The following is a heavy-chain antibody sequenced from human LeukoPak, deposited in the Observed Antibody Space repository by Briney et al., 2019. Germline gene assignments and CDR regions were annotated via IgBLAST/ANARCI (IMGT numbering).Heavy chain of an antibody. Sequence: GGSLRLSCAASGFTFSSYTMNWVRQAPGKGLEWVSSISISSSYIYYVDSLKGRFTISRDNAKNSLYLQMNSLRAEDTAVYYCARDRDSSNAFDIWGQGTMVTVSS. CDR2: ISISSSYI. CDR3: ARDRDSSNAFDI. D-gene: IGHD6-6*01. V-gene: IGHV3-21*01. CDR1: GFTFSSYT. J-gene: IGHJ3*02.